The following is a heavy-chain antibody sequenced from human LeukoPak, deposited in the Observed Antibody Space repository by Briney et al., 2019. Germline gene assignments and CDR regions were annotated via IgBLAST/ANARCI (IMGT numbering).Heavy chain of an antibody. CDR2: ISGSGGST. V-gene: IGHV3-23*01. D-gene: IGHD5-12*01. J-gene: IGHJ4*02. CDR3: AKLFNSGYVAFDY. Sequence: GGSLRLSCAASGFTFSSYAMSWVRQAPGKGLEWVSAISGSGGSTYYADSVKGRFTIARDNSKNTLYLQMNSLRAEDTAVYYCAKLFNSGYVAFDYWGQGTLVTVSS. CDR1: GFTFSSYA.